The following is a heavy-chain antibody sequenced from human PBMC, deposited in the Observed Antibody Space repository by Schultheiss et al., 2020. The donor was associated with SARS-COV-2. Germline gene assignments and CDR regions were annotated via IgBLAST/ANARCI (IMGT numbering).Heavy chain of an antibody. CDR3: ARVVTLDYYYYYGMDV. V-gene: IGHV3-74*01. CDR2: INSDGSST. J-gene: IGHJ6*02. CDR1: GFTFSSYW. D-gene: IGHD2-21*02. Sequence: GGSLRLSCAASGFTFSSYWMHWVRQAPGKGLVWVSRINSDGSSTSYADSVKGRFTISRDNAKNTLYLQMNSLRAEDTAVYYCARVVTLDYYYYYGMDVWGRGTTVTVSS.